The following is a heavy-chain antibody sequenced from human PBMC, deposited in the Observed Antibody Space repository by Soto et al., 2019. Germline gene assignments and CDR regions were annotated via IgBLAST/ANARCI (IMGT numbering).Heavy chain of an antibody. V-gene: IGHV1-69*13. CDR1: GGTFSSYA. J-gene: IGHJ3*02. CDR2: IIPIFGTA. CDR3: ARVLAAPTDAFDI. Sequence: ASVKVSCKASGGTFSSYAISWVRQAPGQGLEWMGGIIPIFGTANYAQKFQGRVTITADESMSTAYMELSSLRSEDTAVYYCARVLAAPTDAFDIWGQGTMVTVSS. D-gene: IGHD6-6*01.